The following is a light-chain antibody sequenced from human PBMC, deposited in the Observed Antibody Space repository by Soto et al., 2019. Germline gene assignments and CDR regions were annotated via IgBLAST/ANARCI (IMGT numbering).Light chain of an antibody. CDR1: SSDVGGYNY. V-gene: IGLV2-11*01. CDR2: DVS. CDR3: CSDLDTNPYV. Sequence: QSVLTQPRSASGSPGQSITISCTGTSSDVGGYNYVSWYQQHPAKAPKLIIFDVSKRPSGVPNRFSGSKSGNTASLTISGLRAEDEADYYCCSDLDTNPYVFGTGTKVTGL. J-gene: IGLJ1*01.